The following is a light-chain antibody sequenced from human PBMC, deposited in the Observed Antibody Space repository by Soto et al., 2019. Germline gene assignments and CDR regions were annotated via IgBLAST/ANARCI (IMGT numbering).Light chain of an antibody. CDR1: QSVGSSY. Sequence: EIVLTQSPGTLSLSPGERATLSCRASQSVGSSYLAWYQRKPGQAPRLLIYGTSSRATGIPDRFSGSGSGTDFALTISRLEPEEFAVYYCQQYGSSPTFGQGTKVESK. CDR3: QQYGSSPT. J-gene: IGKJ1*01. CDR2: GTS. V-gene: IGKV3-20*01.